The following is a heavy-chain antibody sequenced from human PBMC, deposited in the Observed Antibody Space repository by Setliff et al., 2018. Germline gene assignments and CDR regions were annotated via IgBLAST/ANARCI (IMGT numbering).Heavy chain of an antibody. CDR3: ARAHSSTLSVHDY. Sequence: GGSLRLSCTASGFTFSNAWMSWVRQAPGKGLEWLSYISPSGGLVYYADSVKGRFTISRDNAKNTLYLQMNSLRAEDTAVYYCARAHSSTLSVHDYWGQGTLVTVSS. CDR1: GFTFSNAW. D-gene: IGHD2-2*01. V-gene: IGHV3-11*04. J-gene: IGHJ4*02. CDR2: ISPSGGLV.